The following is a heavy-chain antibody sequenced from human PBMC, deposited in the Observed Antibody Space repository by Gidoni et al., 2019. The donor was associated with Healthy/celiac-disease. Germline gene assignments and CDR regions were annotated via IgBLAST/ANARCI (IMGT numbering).Heavy chain of an antibody. V-gene: IGHV3-74*01. Sequence: LQLVESVGGLVRPGLSLRLSCAASGFSFSSSWMHWVRQAPGTGLVWVSRIKSDGSSTSYADSVKGRFTIARDNAKNTLYMQMNRLRAEDTAVYYCARDSGTTIVGVVIIGEIDYWGQGTLVTVSS. CDR2: IKSDGSST. D-gene: IGHD3-3*01. J-gene: IGHJ4*02. CDR3: ARDSGTTIVGVVIIGEIDY. CDR1: GFSFSSSW.